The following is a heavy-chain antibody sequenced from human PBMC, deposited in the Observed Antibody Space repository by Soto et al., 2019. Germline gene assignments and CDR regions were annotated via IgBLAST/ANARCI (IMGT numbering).Heavy chain of an antibody. D-gene: IGHD3-16*02. CDR1: GFTFSSYS. V-gene: IGHV3-48*02. J-gene: IGHJ6*02. CDR3: ARDKSSYSSYYYYGMDV. Sequence: GGSLRLSCAASGFTFSSYSMNWVRQAPGKGLEWVSYISSSSSTIYYADSVKGRFTISRDNAKNSLYLQMNSLRDEDTAVYYCARDKSSYSSYYYYGMDVWGQGTTVTVSS. CDR2: ISSSSSTI.